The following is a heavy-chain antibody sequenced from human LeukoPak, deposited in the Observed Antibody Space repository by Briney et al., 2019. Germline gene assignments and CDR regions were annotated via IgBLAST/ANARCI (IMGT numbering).Heavy chain of an antibody. D-gene: IGHD3-3*01. J-gene: IGHJ4*02. CDR3: ARESGKNYDFWSGYSNPFDY. V-gene: IGHV4-39*07. CDR1: GGSISSSSYY. CDR2: IYYSGST. Sequence: SETLSLTCTVSGGSISSSSYYWGWIRQPPGKGLEWIGSIYYSGSTYYNPSLKSRVTISVDTSKNQFSLKLSSVTAADTAVYYCARESGKNYDFWSGYSNPFDYWGQGTLVTVSS.